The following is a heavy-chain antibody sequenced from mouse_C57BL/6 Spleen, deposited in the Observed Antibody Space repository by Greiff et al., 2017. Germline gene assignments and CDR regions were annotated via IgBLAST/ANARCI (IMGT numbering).Heavy chain of an antibody. Sequence: EVQLQQSGPELVKPGASVKISCKASGYTFTDYYMNWVKQSHGKSLEWIGDINPNNGGTSYNQKFKGKATLTVDKSSSTAYMELRSLTSGVSAVYYCASAISRFFDPGGQGTPPPFPS. J-gene: IGHJ2*01. D-gene: IGHD1-2*01. CDR3: ASAISRFFDP. V-gene: IGHV1-26*01. CDR1: GYTFTDYY. CDR2: INPNNGGT.